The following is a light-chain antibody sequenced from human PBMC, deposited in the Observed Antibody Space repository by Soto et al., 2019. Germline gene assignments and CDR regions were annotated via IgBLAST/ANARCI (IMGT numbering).Light chain of an antibody. CDR1: QGISSW. Sequence: DIQITLYPYSLSASLGDRFTITCRSSQGISSWLAWYQQKPGKAPKLLIYAASSLQSGVPSRFSGSGSGTDFTLTISSLQSEDFAIYYCQQANRWPPWTFGQGSKVDIK. CDR3: QQANRWPPWT. V-gene: IGKV1-12*01. J-gene: IGKJ1*01. CDR2: AAS.